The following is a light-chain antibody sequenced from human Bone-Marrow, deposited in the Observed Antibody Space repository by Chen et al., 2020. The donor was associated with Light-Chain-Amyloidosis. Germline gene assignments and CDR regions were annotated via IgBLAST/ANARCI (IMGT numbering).Light chain of an antibody. V-gene: IGKV4-1*01. J-gene: IGKJ4*01. CDR3: QQYYDTPLT. Sequence: DIVMTQSPDSLAVSLGESATITCKSSQSVLYDANKENYLAWYQQKPGQPPKLLIYWASTRESGVPDRFSGGGSGTDFTLTISSLQAEDVALYYCQQYYDTPLTFGGGTRVEIK. CDR1: QSVLYDANKENY. CDR2: WAS.